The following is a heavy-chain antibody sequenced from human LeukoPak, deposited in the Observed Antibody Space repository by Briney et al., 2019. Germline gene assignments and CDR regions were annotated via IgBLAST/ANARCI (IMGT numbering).Heavy chain of an antibody. V-gene: IGHV3-9*01. CDR2: ISWNSGSI. D-gene: IGHD3-22*01. CDR3: AKDLRSSGYYYVAFDY. CDR1: GFTFDDYA. Sequence: GRSLRLSCAASGFTFDDYAMHWVRQAPGKGLEWVSGISWNSGSIGYADSVKGRFTISRDNAKNSLYLQMNSLRAEDTALYYCAKDLRSSGYYYVAFDYWGQGTLVTVSP. J-gene: IGHJ4*02.